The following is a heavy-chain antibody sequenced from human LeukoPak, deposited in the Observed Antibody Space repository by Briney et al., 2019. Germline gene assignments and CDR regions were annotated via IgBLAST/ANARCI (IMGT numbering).Heavy chain of an antibody. CDR1: GYDVSTYW. CDR3: ARASRDGYNQNFDH. D-gene: IGHD5-24*01. J-gene: IGHJ4*02. CDR2: IYPGGSET. Sequence: GESLKISCKGLGYDVSTYWNAWVRQRPGKGLEWMGIIYPGGSETRYDPSFQGQVTISADRSTSTAYLQWSSLRASDTAMYYCARASRDGYNQNFDHWGQGTLVTVSS. V-gene: IGHV5-51*01.